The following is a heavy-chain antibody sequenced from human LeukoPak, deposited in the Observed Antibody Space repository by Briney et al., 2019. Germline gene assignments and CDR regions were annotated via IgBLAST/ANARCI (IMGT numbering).Heavy chain of an antibody. CDR2: INPNSSGT. CDR3: ARRRVYDILTSCAFDI. V-gene: IGHV1-2*02. CDR1: GYTFTGYY. Sequence: ASVKDSCKACGYTFTGYYMHWVRQAPGQGLGWMGSINPNSSGTSYEQRFQGRVTITRDTSISTAYMELSSLRPDDTTVYYCARRRVYDILTSCAFDIWGQGTMVTVSS. D-gene: IGHD3-9*01. J-gene: IGHJ3*02.